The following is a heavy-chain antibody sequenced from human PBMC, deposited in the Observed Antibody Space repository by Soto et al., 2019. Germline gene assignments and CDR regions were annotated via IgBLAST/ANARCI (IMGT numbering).Heavy chain of an antibody. Sequence: ASVKVSCKASGGTFSSYAISWVRQDPGQGLEWMGGIIPIFGIANYAQKFQGRVTITADKSTSTTYMELSTLRSEDTAVYYCARERELVLAFDIWGQGTMVTVSS. CDR3: ARERELVLAFDI. CDR1: GGTFSSYA. CDR2: IIPIFGIA. D-gene: IGHD6-6*01. V-gene: IGHV1-69*10. J-gene: IGHJ3*02.